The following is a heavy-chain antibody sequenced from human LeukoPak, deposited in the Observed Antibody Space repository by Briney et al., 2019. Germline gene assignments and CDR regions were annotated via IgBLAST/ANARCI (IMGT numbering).Heavy chain of an antibody. J-gene: IGHJ4*02. Sequence: GGSLRLSCAASGFTFSIYAMHWVRQAPGKGLEWVAGISYNGSNEYYSDSVKGRFTISRDNSKNTLYLQMNSLRAEDTAVYYCAREADSSGYYYSVFDYWGQGTLVTVSS. D-gene: IGHD3-22*01. V-gene: IGHV3-30-3*01. CDR3: AREADSSGYYYSVFDY. CDR1: GFTFSIYA. CDR2: ISYNGSNE.